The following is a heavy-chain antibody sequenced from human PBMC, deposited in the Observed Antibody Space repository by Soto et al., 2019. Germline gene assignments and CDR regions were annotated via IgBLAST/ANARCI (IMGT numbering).Heavy chain of an antibody. CDR1: GGTFSSYA. CDR3: ALDNHGGSSWYDSPTNWFDP. Sequence: GASVKVSCKASGGTFSSYAISWVRQAPGQGLEWMGGIIPIFGTANYAQKFQGRVTITADESTSTAYMELSSLRSEDTAVYYCALDNHGGSSWYDSPTNWFDPWGQGTLVTVSS. CDR2: IIPIFGTA. D-gene: IGHD6-13*01. V-gene: IGHV1-69*13. J-gene: IGHJ5*02.